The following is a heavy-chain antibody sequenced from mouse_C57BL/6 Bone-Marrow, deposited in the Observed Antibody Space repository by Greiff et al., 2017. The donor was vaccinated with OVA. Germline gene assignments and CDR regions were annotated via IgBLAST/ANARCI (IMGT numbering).Heavy chain of an antibody. CDR3: ARFLLRRGAMDY. V-gene: IGHV3-6*01. CDR2: ISYDGSN. CDR1: GYSITSGYY. Sequence: EVKLQESGPGLVKPSQSLSLTCSVPGYSITSGYYWNWIRQFPGNKLEWMGYISYDGSNNYNPSLKNRISITRDTSKNQFFLKLNSVTTEDTATYYCARFLLRRGAMDYWGQGTSVTVSS. J-gene: IGHJ4*01. D-gene: IGHD1-1*01.